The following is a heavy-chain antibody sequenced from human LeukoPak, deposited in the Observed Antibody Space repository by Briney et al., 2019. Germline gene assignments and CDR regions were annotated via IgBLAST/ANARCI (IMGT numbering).Heavy chain of an antibody. CDR2: ISANSGCT. CDR3: ARDSGSWTQGDY. D-gene: IGHD3-10*01. Sequence: LGASVNVSCKTSGYTFTGYYMYWARQAPSKELEWMGWISANSGCTNYAQKFQDRVTMTRDTSISTAYMELSRLSSDDTDVCFCARDSGSWTQGDYWGQGTLVTVSP. CDR1: GYTFTGYY. J-gene: IGHJ4*02. V-gene: IGHV1-2*03.